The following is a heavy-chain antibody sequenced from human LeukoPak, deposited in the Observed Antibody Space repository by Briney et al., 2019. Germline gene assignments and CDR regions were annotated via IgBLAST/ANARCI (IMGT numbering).Heavy chain of an antibody. V-gene: IGHV3-11*04. CDR1: GFTFSDYY. Sequence: GGSLRLSCAASGFTFSDYYMSWIRQAPGKGLEWVSYISSSGSTIYYADSVKGRFTISRDNARDSLFLQMNSLRDEDTAVYYCARDHDWAFDYWGQGTLVTVSS. D-gene: IGHD3-9*01. CDR2: ISSSGSTI. CDR3: ARDHDWAFDY. J-gene: IGHJ4*02.